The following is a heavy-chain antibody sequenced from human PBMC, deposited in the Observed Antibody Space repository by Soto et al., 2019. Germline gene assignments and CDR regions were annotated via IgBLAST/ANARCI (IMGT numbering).Heavy chain of an antibody. D-gene: IGHD3-22*01. J-gene: IGHJ4*02. CDR1: CYTFTNYG. CDR3: ARVGADSSGYHDY. Sequence: GXSGKVSCEASCYTFTNYGISWVRQAPVQGLEWMGWISAYNGNTNYSQKLQGRVTMTTDTSTSTAYMELRSLRSDDTAVYYCARVGADSSGYHDYWGQGTLVTVSS. CDR2: ISAYNGNT. V-gene: IGHV1-18*04.